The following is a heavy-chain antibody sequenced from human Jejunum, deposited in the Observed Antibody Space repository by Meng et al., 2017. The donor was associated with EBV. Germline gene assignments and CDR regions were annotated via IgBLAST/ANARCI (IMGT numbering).Heavy chain of an antibody. V-gene: IGHV1-2*06. CDR3: ARDYSDSSRQGY. Sequence: VQLVQAGAEVKQPGASVSVSCKASGYTFTGYFIHWVRHAPGQGLEWMGRINPNSGGTSYTQKFQGRVTMTRDTSITTAYMELSRLGSDDTAVYYCARDYSDSSRQGYWGQGTLVTVSS. J-gene: IGHJ4*02. D-gene: IGHD3-22*01. CDR2: INPNSGGT. CDR1: GYTFTGYF.